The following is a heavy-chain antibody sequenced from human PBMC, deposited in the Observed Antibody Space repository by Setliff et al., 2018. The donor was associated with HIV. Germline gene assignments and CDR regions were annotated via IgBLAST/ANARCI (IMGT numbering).Heavy chain of an antibody. CDR3: ARSPRLRGGHNWFDP. J-gene: IGHJ5*02. CDR2: IYTSGST. D-gene: IGHD4-17*01. CDR1: GGSISSGSYY. V-gene: IGHV4-61*09. Sequence: SETLSLSCTVSGGSISSGSYYWSWIRQPAGKGLEWIGHIYTSGSTNYNPSLKSRVTISEDTSKHQFSLKLTSVTAADTAVYYCARSPRLRGGHNWFDPWGQGTLVTVSS.